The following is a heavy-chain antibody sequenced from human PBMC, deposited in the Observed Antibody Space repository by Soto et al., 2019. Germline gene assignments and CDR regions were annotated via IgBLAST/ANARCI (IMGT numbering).Heavy chain of an antibody. CDR2: ISSSTTYI. V-gene: IGHV3-21*03. Sequence: EVQLVESGGGLVKPGGSLRLSCSASRFTFSSYTMNWVRQAPGKWLEWVSSISSSTTYIYYADSVKGRFTISRDNAKNSLYLQVNILRAEDTAVYYCARDFDSSGYSGPVGAFDIWGQGTMVTVSS. D-gene: IGHD3-22*01. CDR1: RFTFSSYT. CDR3: ARDFDSSGYSGPVGAFDI. J-gene: IGHJ3*02.